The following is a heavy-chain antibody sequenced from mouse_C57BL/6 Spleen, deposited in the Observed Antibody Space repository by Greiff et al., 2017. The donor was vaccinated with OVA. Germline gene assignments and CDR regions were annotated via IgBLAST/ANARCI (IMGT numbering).Heavy chain of an antibody. CDR3: ARGDYSNYDAMDY. CDR1: GYTFTSYG. J-gene: IGHJ4*01. V-gene: IGHV1-81*01. Sequence: QVQLQQPGAELARPGASVKLSCKASGYTFTSYGISWVKQRTGQGLEWIGEIYPRSGNTYYNEKFKGKATLTADKSSSTAYMELRSLTSEDSAVYFCARGDYSNYDAMDYWGQGTSVTVSS. CDR2: IYPRSGNT. D-gene: IGHD2-5*01.